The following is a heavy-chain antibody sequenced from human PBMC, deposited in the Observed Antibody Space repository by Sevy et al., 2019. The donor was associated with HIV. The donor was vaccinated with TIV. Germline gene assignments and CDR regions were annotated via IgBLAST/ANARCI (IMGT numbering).Heavy chain of an antibody. D-gene: IGHD3-16*01. CDR1: GFTVSSNY. CDR2: IYSGGST. Sequence: GESLKISCAASGFTVSSNYMSWVRQAPGKGLEWVSVIYSGGSTYYADSVKSRFTISRDNSKNTLYLQMNSLRAEDTAVYYCASGGGVKDYWGQGTLVTVSS. V-gene: IGHV3-53*01. J-gene: IGHJ4*02. CDR3: ASGGGVKDY.